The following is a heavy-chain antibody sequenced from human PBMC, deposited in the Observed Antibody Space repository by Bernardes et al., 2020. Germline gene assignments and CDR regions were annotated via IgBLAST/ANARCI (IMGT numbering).Heavy chain of an antibody. CDR3: ATDVAYCSSSTCPPDRLNV. V-gene: IGHV3-23*01. D-gene: IGHD2-15*01. CDR1: GVPFSSYA. Sequence: GGSLRLSCAVSGVPFSSYAMTWVRQAPGKGLEWVSTISGSGYITYSADSVRGRFSISRDNSKNTLFLQMNRLRAEDTAKYFCATDVAYCSSSTCPPDRLNVWGLGTLVTVSS. CDR2: ISGSGYIT. J-gene: IGHJ1*01.